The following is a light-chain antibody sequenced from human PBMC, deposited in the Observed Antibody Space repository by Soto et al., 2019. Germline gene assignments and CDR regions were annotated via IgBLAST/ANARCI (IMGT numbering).Light chain of an antibody. Sequence: QSALTQPASVSGSPGQSITISCTGTSSAVGGYDFVTWYQQHPGKAPKLMIHDVYIRPSGVSNRFSGSKSGTTASLTISGLQAEDEADYYCCSYTRSTSYVFGTGTKVTVL. V-gene: IGLV2-14*03. J-gene: IGLJ1*01. CDR2: DVY. CDR1: SSAVGGYDF. CDR3: CSYTRSTSYV.